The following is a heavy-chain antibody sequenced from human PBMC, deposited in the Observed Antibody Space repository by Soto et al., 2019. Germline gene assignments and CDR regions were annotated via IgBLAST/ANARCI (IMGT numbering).Heavy chain of an antibody. CDR1: GGTFSSYA. CDR2: IIPIFGTA. J-gene: IGHJ5*02. Sequence: QVQLVQSGAEVKKPGSSVKVSCKASGGTFSSYAISWVRQAPGQGLERMGGIIPIFGTATYAQKFQGRVTITADESTSTAYMELSSLRSEDTAVYYCARDPPDCSSTSCNWFDPWGQGTLVTVSS. D-gene: IGHD2-2*01. V-gene: IGHV1-69*01. CDR3: ARDPPDCSSTSCNWFDP.